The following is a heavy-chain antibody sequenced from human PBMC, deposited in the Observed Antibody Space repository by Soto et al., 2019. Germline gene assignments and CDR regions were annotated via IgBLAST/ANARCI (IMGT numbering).Heavy chain of an antibody. CDR1: EFTFTNSA. CDR2: IVVGSGNT. J-gene: IGHJ5*02. CDR3: ALANYDNSGYGP. D-gene: IGHD3-22*01. Sequence: GASXKVSCKASEFTFTNSAMQWVRQARGQSLEWIGWIVVGSGNTNYAPKFQERVTITRDTSASTAYMELSSLRSEDTALYYCALANYDNSGYGPWGQGTLVTVSS. V-gene: IGHV1-58*02.